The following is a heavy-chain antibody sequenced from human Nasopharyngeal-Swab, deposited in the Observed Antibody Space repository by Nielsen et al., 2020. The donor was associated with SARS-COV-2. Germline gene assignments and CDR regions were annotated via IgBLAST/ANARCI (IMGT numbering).Heavy chain of an antibody. CDR3: TREDRYASGSFDH. Sequence: VRQAPGKGLEWVSVIYSGGGSYYADSVKGRFTISRDNFKNMLYLQMNSLRAEDTAMYYCTREDRYASGSFDHSGQGTLVTVSS. D-gene: IGHD3-10*01. J-gene: IGHJ4*02. V-gene: IGHV3-53*01. CDR2: IYSGGGS.